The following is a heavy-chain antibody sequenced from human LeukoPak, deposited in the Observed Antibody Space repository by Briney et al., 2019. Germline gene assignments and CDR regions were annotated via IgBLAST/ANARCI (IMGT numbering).Heavy chain of an antibody. Sequence: GESLKISCKGPGYSLTSYWIGWVRQMPGKGLEWMGIIYPGGSDTRYSPSFQGQVTISADKSISTAYLQWSSLKASDTAVYYCARRFLTGYNDYWGQGTLVTVSS. CDR3: ARRFLTGYNDY. D-gene: IGHD3-9*01. CDR1: GYSLTSYW. J-gene: IGHJ4*02. CDR2: IYPGGSDT. V-gene: IGHV5-51*01.